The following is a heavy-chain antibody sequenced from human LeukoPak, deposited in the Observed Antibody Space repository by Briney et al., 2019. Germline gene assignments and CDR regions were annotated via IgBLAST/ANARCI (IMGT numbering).Heavy chain of an antibody. D-gene: IGHD3-22*01. CDR2: IKQDGSEK. V-gene: IGHV3-7*01. J-gene: IGHJ4*02. CDR3: ARVNYDSSGYYLFDY. Sequence: PGGSLRLSCAASGFTFSSHWMSWVRQAPGKGLEWVANIKQDGSEKYYVDSVKGRFTISRDNAKNSLYLQMNSLRAEDTAVYYCARVNYDSSGYYLFDYWGQGTLVTVSS. CDR1: GFTFSSHW.